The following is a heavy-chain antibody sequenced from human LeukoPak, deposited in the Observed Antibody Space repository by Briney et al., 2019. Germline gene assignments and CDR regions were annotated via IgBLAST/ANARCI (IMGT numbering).Heavy chain of an antibody. CDR1: GGSFSGYY. CDR3: ASRTYYYDSSGYYDSAFDI. CDR2: INHSGST. V-gene: IGHV4-34*01. Sequence: SETLSLTCAVYGGSFSGYYWSWIRQPPGKGLEWIGEINHSGSTNYNPSLKSRVTISVDTSKNQFSLKLTSVTAADTAVYYCASRTYYYDSSGYYDSAFDIWGQGTMVTVSS. D-gene: IGHD3-22*01. J-gene: IGHJ3*02.